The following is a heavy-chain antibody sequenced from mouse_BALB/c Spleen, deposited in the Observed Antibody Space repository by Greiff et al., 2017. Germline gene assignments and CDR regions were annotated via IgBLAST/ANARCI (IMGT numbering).Heavy chain of an antibody. CDR3: AFYGYEAWFAY. V-gene: IGHV14-3*02. J-gene: IGHJ3*01. Sequence: EVQLQQSGAELVKPGASVKLSCTASGFNIKDTYMHWVKQRPEQGLEWIGRIDPANGNTKYDPKFQGKATITADTSSNTAYLQLSSLTSEDTAVYYCAFYGYEAWFAYWGQGTLVTVSA. D-gene: IGHD2-2*01. CDR1: GFNIKDTY. CDR2: IDPANGNT.